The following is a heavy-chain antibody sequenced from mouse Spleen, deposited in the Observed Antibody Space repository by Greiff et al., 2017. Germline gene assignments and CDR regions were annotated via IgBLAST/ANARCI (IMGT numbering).Heavy chain of an antibody. CDR2: ISSGGGNT. J-gene: IGHJ1*01. CDR3: ARHPSYDYDGGGGTLYWYFDV. D-gene: IGHD2-4*01. Sequence: DVKLQESGGGLVKLGGSLKLSCAASGFTFSSYAMSWVRQTPEKRLEWVATISSGGGNTYYPDSVKGRFTISRDNAKNTLYLQMSSLKSEDTAMYYCARHPSYDYDGGGGTLYWYFDVWGAGTTVTVSS. V-gene: IGHV5-9*04. CDR1: GFTFSSYA.